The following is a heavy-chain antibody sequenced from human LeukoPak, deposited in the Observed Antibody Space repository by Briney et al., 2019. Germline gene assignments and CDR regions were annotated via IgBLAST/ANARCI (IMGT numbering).Heavy chain of an antibody. CDR2: IYSGGST. CDR1: GFTVSSNY. Sequence: PGGSLRLSCAASGFTVSSNYMSWVRQAPGKGLEWVSVIYSGGSTYYADSVKGRFTISRDNSKNTLYPQMNSFTTEDAAVYYYARSGGVLAFDIWGQGTMVTVSS. J-gene: IGHJ3*02. D-gene: IGHD2-8*01. V-gene: IGHV3-66*01. CDR3: ARSGGVLAFDI.